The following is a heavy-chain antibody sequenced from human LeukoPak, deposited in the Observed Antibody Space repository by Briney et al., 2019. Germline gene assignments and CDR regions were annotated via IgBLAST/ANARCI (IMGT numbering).Heavy chain of an antibody. V-gene: IGHV3-21*01. CDR1: GFTFSSYS. J-gene: IGHJ3*02. CDR2: ISSSSSYI. Sequence: GGSLRLSCAASGFTFSSYSMNWVRQAPGKGLEWVSSISSSSSYIYYADSVKGRFTISRDNAKNSLYLQMNSLRAEDTAVYYCARDLTAAAGPNAFDIWGQGTMVTVSS. D-gene: IGHD6-13*01. CDR3: ARDLTAAAGPNAFDI.